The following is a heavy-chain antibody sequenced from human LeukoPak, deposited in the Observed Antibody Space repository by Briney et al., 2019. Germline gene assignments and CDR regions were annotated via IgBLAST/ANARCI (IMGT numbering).Heavy chain of an antibody. CDR2: ISSSSNII. V-gene: IGHV3-48*01. Sequence: GGSLSLSCTASGFTLRDYRLNGFGQPPGKGLGWVSYISSSSNIIHYADSMKGRFTISRDNAKNSLYLQMNSLRAEDTAVYYCARDPEDIDYWGQGTLVTVSS. J-gene: IGHJ4*02. D-gene: IGHD2-15*01. CDR1: GFTLRDYR. CDR3: ARDPEDIDY.